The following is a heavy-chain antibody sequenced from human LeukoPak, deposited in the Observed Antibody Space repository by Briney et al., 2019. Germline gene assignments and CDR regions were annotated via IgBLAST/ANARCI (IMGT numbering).Heavy chain of an antibody. V-gene: IGHV3-43*02. J-gene: IGHJ5*02. Sequence: PGGSLRLSCAASGFTFDGYAMHWVRQAPGKGLEWVSLISGDGGSTYYADSVKGRFAISRDNSKNSLYLQMNSLRTEDTALYYCAKAGPDSSGWYWFDPWGQGTLVTVSS. D-gene: IGHD6-19*01. CDR3: AKAGPDSSGWYWFDP. CDR1: GFTFDGYA. CDR2: ISGDGGST.